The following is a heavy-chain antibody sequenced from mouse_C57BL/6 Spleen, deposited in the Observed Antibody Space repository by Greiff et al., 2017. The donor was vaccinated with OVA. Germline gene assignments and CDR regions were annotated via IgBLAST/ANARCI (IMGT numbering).Heavy chain of an antibody. D-gene: IGHD2-3*01. J-gene: IGHJ2*01. V-gene: IGHV1-59*01. CDR2: IDPSDSYT. CDR3: AREDGYYDY. CDR1: GYTFTSYW. Sequence: QVQLKQPGAELVRPGTSVKLSCKASGYTFTSYWMHWVKQRPGQGLEWIGVIDPSDSYTNYNQKFKGKATLTVDTSSSTAYMQLSSLTSEDSAVYYCAREDGYYDYWGQGTTLTVSS.